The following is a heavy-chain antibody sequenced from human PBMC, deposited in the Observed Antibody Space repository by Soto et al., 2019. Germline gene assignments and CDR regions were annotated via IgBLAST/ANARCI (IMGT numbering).Heavy chain of an antibody. D-gene: IGHD2-15*01. J-gene: IGHJ6*02. CDR1: GGSFSGYY. Sequence: SETLSLTCAVYGGSFSGYYWSWIRQPPGKGLEWIGEINHSGSTNYNPSLKSRVTISVDTSKNQFSLKLSSVTAADTAVYYCARSQEDCSGGSCHYYYYYGMDVWGQGTTVT. CDR3: ARSQEDCSGGSCHYYYYYGMDV. V-gene: IGHV4-34*01. CDR2: INHSGST.